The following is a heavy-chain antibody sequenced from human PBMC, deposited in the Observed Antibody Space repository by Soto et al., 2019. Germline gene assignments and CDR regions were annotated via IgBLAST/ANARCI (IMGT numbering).Heavy chain of an antibody. CDR1: GFTFSTYA. CDR3: AREVVVSRGASYFGY. CDR2: IRQDGSEI. Sequence: GGSLRLSCAASGFTFSTYAMTWVRQAPGKGLEWVANIRQDGSEINYVDSVKGRFTISRDNTKNSLYLQMNSLRAEDTAIYYCAREVVVSRGASYFGYWGPGTLVTVSS. V-gene: IGHV3-7*04. J-gene: IGHJ4*02. D-gene: IGHD2-2*01.